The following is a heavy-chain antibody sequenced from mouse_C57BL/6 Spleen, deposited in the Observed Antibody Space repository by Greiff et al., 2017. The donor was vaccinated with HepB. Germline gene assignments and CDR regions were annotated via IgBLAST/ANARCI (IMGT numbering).Heavy chain of an antibody. CDR3: AREGITTVVAFDY. J-gene: IGHJ2*01. V-gene: IGHV1-72*01. D-gene: IGHD1-1*01. Sequence: QVQLQQPGAELVKPGASVKLSCKASGYTFTSYWMHWVKQRPGRGLDWIGRIDPNSGGTKYNEKFKSKATLTVDKPSSTAYMQLSSLTSEDSAVYYGAREGITTVVAFDYWGQGTTLTVSS. CDR1: GYTFTSYW. CDR2: IDPNSGGT.